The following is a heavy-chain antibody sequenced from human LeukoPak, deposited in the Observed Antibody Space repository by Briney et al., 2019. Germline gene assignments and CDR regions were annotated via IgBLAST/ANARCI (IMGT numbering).Heavy chain of an antibody. CDR2: ISYDGSNK. V-gene: IGHV3-30*04. CDR3: AKFAATTMGY. D-gene: IGHD6-25*01. J-gene: IGHJ4*02. CDR1: GFTFSSYA. Sequence: TGGSLRLSCAASGFTFSSYAMHWVRQAPGKGLEWVAVISYDGSNKYYADSVKGRFTISRDNSKNTLYLQMNSLRAEDTAVYYCAKFAATTMGYWGQGTLVTVSS.